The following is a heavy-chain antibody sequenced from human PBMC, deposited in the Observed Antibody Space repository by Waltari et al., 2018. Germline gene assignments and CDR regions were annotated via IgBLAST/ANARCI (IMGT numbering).Heavy chain of an antibody. V-gene: IGHV4-34*01. Sequence: QVQLQQWGAGLLKPSETLSTTCAVYGGSFSGYYWSWIRPPPGMGREWIGEINLSGSTNYNPSLKSRVTISVDTSKNQFSLKLSSVTAADTAVYYCARARQDFWSGYYSNYYYYGMDVWGQGTTVTVSS. CDR1: GGSFSGYY. CDR3: ARARQDFWSGYYSNYYYYGMDV. CDR2: INLSGST. J-gene: IGHJ6*02. D-gene: IGHD3-3*01.